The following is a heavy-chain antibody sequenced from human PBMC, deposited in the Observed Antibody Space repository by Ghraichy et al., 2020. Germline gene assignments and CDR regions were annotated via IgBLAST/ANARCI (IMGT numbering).Heavy chain of an antibody. CDR3: ARKVTSGWPSDY. CDR2: ISYDGSNK. D-gene: IGHD6-19*01. V-gene: IGHV3-30*04. Sequence: GGSLRLSCAASGFTFSSYAMHWVRQAPGKGLEWVAVISYDGSNKYYADSVKGRFTISRDNSKNTLYLQMNSLRAEDTAVYYCARKVTSGWPSDYWGQGTLVTVSS. J-gene: IGHJ4*02. CDR1: GFTFSSYA.